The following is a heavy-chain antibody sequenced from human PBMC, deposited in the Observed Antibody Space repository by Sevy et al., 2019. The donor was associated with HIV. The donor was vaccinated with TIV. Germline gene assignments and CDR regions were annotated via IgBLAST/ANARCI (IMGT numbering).Heavy chain of an antibody. CDR3: SSQGERY. J-gene: IGHJ4*02. Sequence: GGSLRLSCSASGFPFNKEWMSWVRQAPGKGLEGVGRIKSKKDGGATDYAAPANGRFTISRDDSKNTLYWQMNSLKIEDTGFYYCSSQGERYWGLGTLVTVSS. D-gene: IGHD3-16*01. CDR2: IKSKKDGGAT. V-gene: IGHV3-15*01. CDR1: GFPFNKEW.